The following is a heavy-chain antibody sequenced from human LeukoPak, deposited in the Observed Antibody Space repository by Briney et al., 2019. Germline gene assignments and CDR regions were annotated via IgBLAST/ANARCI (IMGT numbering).Heavy chain of an antibody. D-gene: IGHD6-13*01. CDR3: ARMPFDSSSWYYFDY. Sequence: GGSLRLSCAASGFTVSSNYMSWVRQAPGKGLEWVSIIYSGGATHYADSVKGRFTISRDNSKNTLYLQMNSLRAEDTAVYYCARMPFDSSSWYYFDYWGQGTLVTVSS. J-gene: IGHJ4*02. CDR2: IYSGGAT. V-gene: IGHV3-66*01. CDR1: GFTVSSNY.